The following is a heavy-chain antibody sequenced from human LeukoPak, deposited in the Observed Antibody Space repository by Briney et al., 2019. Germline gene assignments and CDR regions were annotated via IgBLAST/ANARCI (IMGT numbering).Heavy chain of an antibody. D-gene: IGHD6-13*01. CDR2: ISGSGGST. V-gene: IGHV3-23*01. J-gene: IGHJ4*02. CDR1: GFTFSSYA. CDR3: ANGGSGSSRPRIIDY. Sequence: GGSLRLSCAASGFTFSSYAMRWVRQGPGKGLEWVSAISGSGGSTYYADSVKGRFTISRDNSKNTLYLQMNSLRAEDTAVYYCANGGSGSSRPRIIDYWGQGTLVTVSS.